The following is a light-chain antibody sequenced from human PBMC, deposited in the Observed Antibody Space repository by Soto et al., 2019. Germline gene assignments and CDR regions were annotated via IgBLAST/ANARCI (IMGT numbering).Light chain of an antibody. CDR2: DVS. J-gene: IGLJ2*01. V-gene: IGLV2-14*01. CDR3: SSYTSSPVV. Sequence: QSALTQPASVSGSPGQSITISCTGTSRDVGGYNYVSWYQQHPGKAPKLMIYDVSNRPSGVSNRFSGSKSGNTASLTISGLQAEDEAYYYCSSYTSSPVVFGGGTKLTVL. CDR1: SRDVGGYNY.